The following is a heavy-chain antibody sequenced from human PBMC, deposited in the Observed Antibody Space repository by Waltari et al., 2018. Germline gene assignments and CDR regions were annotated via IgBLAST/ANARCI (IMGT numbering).Heavy chain of an antibody. CDR3: AREFGTIARFDY. Sequence: EVQLVESGGGLVQPGGSLRLSCVASGYTFSDHTIIWVRQAPGKGLECISYIRGNSVYIYYADSGKGRFIVSRDNAQNTAFLQMNTLRAEDTAVYYCAREFGTIARFDYWGQGTLVAVSS. J-gene: IGHJ4*02. V-gene: IGHV3-48*01. CDR1: GYTFSDHT. CDR2: IRGNSVYI. D-gene: IGHD3-16*01.